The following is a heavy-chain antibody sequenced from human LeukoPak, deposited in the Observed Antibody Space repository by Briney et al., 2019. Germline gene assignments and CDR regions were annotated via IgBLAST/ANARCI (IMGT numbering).Heavy chain of an antibody. Sequence: QTGGSLRLSCAASGFTFRNYWMHWLRQVPEMGLEWVSRINRDGSRRDYADSVKGRFAISRDNTENMLYLQMNSLRADDTAVYYCVSDSEGRSGGDSWGQGTLVTVSS. CDR1: GFTFRNYW. CDR3: VSDSEGRSGGDS. D-gene: IGHD1-26*01. J-gene: IGHJ4*02. V-gene: IGHV3-74*01. CDR2: INRDGSRR.